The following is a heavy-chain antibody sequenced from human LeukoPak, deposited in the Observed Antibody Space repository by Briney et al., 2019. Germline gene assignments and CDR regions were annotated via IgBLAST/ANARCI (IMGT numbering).Heavy chain of an antibody. CDR1: GFTFSIYG. Sequence: PGRSLRLSCAASGFTFSIYGMFWVRQAPGKGLEWVAYMSYDGSLTNYADSVRGRFIISRDNSKNTLSLQLNSLRTEDTAVYYCAKKFFGNDNHFDYWGRGTLVTVSS. CDR2: MSYDGSLT. D-gene: IGHD3-9*01. J-gene: IGHJ4*02. V-gene: IGHV3-30*18. CDR3: AKKFFGNDNHFDY.